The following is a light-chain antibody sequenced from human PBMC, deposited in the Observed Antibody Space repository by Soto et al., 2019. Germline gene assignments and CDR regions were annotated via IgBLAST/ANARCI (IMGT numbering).Light chain of an antibody. V-gene: IGLV1-40*01. CDR2: GNN. CDR3: KSYDSSLRGSYV. CDR1: SSNIGAGYD. Sequence: QSVLTQPPSVSGAPGQRVTISCTGSSSNIGAGYDVHWYQRLPGTAPKVLIYGNNNRPSGVPDRFSGSKSGTSASLAITGLQAEDEADYYCKSYDSSLRGSYVFGTGTKLTVL. J-gene: IGLJ1*01.